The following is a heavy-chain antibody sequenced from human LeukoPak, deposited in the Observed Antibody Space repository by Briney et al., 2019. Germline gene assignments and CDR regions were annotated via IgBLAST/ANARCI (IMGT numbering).Heavy chain of an antibody. V-gene: IGHV4-59*08. D-gene: IGHD3-3*01. CDR3: ARVQGDFWSGSEYFQH. Sequence: SETLSLTCTVSGGSITNYYWSWIRQPPGKGLEWIGYIYYSGSTNYNPSLRSRVTISVDTSKNQFSLKLSSVTAADTAVYYCARVQGDFWSGSEYFQHWGQGTLVTVSS. J-gene: IGHJ1*01. CDR2: IYYSGST. CDR1: GGSITNYY.